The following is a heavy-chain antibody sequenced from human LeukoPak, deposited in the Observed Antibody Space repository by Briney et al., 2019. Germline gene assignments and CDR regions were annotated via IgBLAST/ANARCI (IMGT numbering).Heavy chain of an antibody. CDR3: ARGRSNCSGGSYYYLTYNWFDP. CDR2: INHSGST. J-gene: IGHJ5*02. D-gene: IGHD2-15*01. Sequence: SETLSLTCAVYGGSFSGYYWSWIRQPPGKGLEWIGEINHSGSTNYNPSLKSRVTISVDTSKNQFSLKLSSVTAADTAVYYCARGRSNCSGGSYYYLTYNWFDPWGQGTLVTVSS. V-gene: IGHV4-34*01. CDR1: GGSFSGYY.